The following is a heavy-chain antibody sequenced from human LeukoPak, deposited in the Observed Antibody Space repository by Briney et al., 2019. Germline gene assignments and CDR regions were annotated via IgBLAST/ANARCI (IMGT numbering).Heavy chain of an antibody. CDR2: INSDGSST. CDR1: GFTFSSYW. D-gene: IGHD3-16*01. CDR3: ARDHVYYYYMDV. V-gene: IGHV3-74*01. Sequence: GGSLRLSCAASGFTFSSYWMHWVRQAPGKGLVWVSRINSDGSSTSYADSVKGRSTISRDNAKNTLYLQMNSLRAEDTAVYYCARDHVYYYYMDVWGKGTTVTVSS. J-gene: IGHJ6*03.